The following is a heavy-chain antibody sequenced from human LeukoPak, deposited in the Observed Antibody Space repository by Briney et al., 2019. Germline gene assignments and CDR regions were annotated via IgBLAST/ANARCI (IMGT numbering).Heavy chain of an antibody. CDR2: IKQDGSEK. CDR1: GFTFSSYW. V-gene: IGHV3-7*01. J-gene: IGHJ4*02. Sequence: GGSLRLSCAASGFTFSSYWMSWVRQAPGKGLEWVANIKQDGSEKCYVDSVKGRFTISRDNAKNSLYLQMNSLRAEDTAVYYCARDLYYYDSSGLGYWGQGTLVTVSS. D-gene: IGHD3-22*01. CDR3: ARDLYYYDSSGLGY.